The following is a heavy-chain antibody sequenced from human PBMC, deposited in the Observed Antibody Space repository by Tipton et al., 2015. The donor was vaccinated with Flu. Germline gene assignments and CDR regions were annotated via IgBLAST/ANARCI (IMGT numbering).Heavy chain of an antibody. Sequence: TLSLTCTVSGGSIGNFYYTWVRLAPGKGLEWIGSMSYSGSTNYNPSLRSRVSISSDTSKIRFSLRLTSVTAADTATYFCAREHGGYDHNRGTYSSYGMDVWGQGTSVSVSS. CDR3: AREHGGYDHNRGTYSSYGMDV. CDR2: MSYSGST. V-gene: IGHV4-59*13. J-gene: IGHJ6*02. CDR1: GGSIGNFY. D-gene: IGHD5-12*01.